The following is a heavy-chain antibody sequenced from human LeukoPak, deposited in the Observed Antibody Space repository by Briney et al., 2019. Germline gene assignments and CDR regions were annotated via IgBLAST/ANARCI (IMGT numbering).Heavy chain of an antibody. CDR2: ISGSGDST. CDR1: GFTFSSYA. V-gene: IGHV3-23*01. CDR3: AKDFGIAVADTFQF. J-gene: IGHJ1*01. D-gene: IGHD6-19*01. Sequence: PGGSLRLSCAASGFTFSSYAMSWVRQDPGMGLQWVSSISGSGDSTFYADSVKGRFTISRDNSKNTLYLQMNNLRVDDTATYYCAKDFGIAVADTFQFWGQGTLVTVS.